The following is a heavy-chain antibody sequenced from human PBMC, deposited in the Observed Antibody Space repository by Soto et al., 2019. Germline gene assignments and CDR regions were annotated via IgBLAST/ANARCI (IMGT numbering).Heavy chain of an antibody. CDR3: ARHVVAVAGTWGEGWFDP. CDR1: GGSISSYY. V-gene: IGHV4-59*08. D-gene: IGHD6-19*01. Sequence: SETLSLTCTVSGGSISSYYWSWIRQPPGKGLEWIGYIYYSGSTNYNPSLKSRVTISVDTSKNQFSLKLSSVTAADTAVYYCARHVVAVAGTWGEGWFDPWGQGTLVTVSS. J-gene: IGHJ5*02. CDR2: IYYSGST.